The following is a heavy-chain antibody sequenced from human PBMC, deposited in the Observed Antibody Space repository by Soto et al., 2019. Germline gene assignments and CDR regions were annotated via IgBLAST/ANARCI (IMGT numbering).Heavy chain of an antibody. Sequence: QVQLVQSGAEVKKPGASVKVSCKASGYTFTSYAMHWVRQAPGQRLEWMGWINAGNGNTKYSQKFQGRVTITRDTSANKAYMELSSLRSEDTAVYYCARGLRDMVRGSNRFDPWGQGTLVTVSS. CDR2: INAGNGNT. CDR1: GYTFTSYA. J-gene: IGHJ5*02. CDR3: ARGLRDMVRGSNRFDP. V-gene: IGHV1-3*01. D-gene: IGHD3-10*01.